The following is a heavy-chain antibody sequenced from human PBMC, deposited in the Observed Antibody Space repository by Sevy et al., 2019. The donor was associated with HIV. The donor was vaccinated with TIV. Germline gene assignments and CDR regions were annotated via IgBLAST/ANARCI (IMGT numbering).Heavy chain of an antibody. D-gene: IGHD5-18*01. Sequence: SETLSLTCTVSGGSISSSSYYWGWIRQPPGKGLEWIGSIYYSGSTYHNPSLKSRVTISVDTSKNQFSLKLSSVTAADTAVYYCARSRGYSYGLQDYYYGMDVWGQGTTVTVSS. V-gene: IGHV4-39*01. CDR1: GGSISSSSYY. CDR2: IYYSGST. CDR3: ARSRGYSYGLQDYYYGMDV. J-gene: IGHJ6*02.